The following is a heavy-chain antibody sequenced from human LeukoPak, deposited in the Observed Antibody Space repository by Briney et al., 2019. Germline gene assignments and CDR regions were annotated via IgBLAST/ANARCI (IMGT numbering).Heavy chain of an antibody. D-gene: IGHD5-18*01. V-gene: IGHV3-48*03. J-gene: IGHJ4*02. CDR1: GFTFSSFP. CDR3: ARYVDTTMLT. CDR2: ISGSGTTT. Sequence: GGSLRLSCAASGFTFSSFPMNWVRQAPGKGPEWVSYISGSGTTTFYPDSVKGRFTISRDNAKNSLYLEMNSLRDEDTAVYYCARYVDTTMLTWGQGTLVTVSS.